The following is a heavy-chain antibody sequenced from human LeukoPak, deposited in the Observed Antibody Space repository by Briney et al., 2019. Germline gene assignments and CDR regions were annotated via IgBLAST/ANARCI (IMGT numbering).Heavy chain of an antibody. CDR3: ARDLASWELGAFDI. D-gene: IGHD1-26*01. CDR1: GGSISSGDYY. Sequence: SETLSLTCTVSGGSISSGDYYWSWIRQPPGKGLEWIGYIYYSGSTYYNPSLKSRVTISVDTSKNQFSLKLSSVTAADTAVYYCARDLASWELGAFDIWGQGTMATVSS. V-gene: IGHV4-30-4*08. CDR2: IYYSGST. J-gene: IGHJ3*02.